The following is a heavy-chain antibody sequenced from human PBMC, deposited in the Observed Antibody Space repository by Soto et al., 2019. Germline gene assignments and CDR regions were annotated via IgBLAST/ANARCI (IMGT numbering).Heavy chain of an antibody. CDR2: IIPIFGTA. J-gene: IGHJ5*02. CDR3: ASRGKDPQFTWFDP. D-gene: IGHD3-10*01. Sequence: QVQLVQSGAEVKKPGASVKVSCKASGYTFTGYYMHWVRQAPGQGLEWMGWIIPIFGTANYAQKFQGRVTITADESTSTAYMELSSLRSEDTAVYYCASRGKDPQFTWFDPWGQGTLVTVSS. CDR1: GYTFTGYY. V-gene: IGHV1-69*01.